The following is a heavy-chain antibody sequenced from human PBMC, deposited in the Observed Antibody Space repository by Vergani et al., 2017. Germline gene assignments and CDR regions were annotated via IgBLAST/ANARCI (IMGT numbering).Heavy chain of an antibody. CDR3: ARHSTVEWLVKLGWIDP. D-gene: IGHD6-19*01. CDR2: IYYSGST. V-gene: IGHV4-39*01. Sequence: QLQLQESGPGLVKPSATLSLTCSVSGASIRRSNYYWGWIRQPPGKGLEWIVSIYYSGSTYYNPSLKSRVTISVDTSKNQFSLELSSVTAADTAVYFCARHSTVEWLVKLGWIDPWGQGILVTVSS. CDR1: GASIRRSNYY. J-gene: IGHJ5*02.